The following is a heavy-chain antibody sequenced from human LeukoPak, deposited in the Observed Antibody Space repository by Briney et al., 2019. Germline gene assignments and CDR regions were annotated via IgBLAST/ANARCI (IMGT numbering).Heavy chain of an antibody. CDR3: ARAVDSSAFSSFQH. J-gene: IGHJ1*01. V-gene: IGHV4-38-2*02. Sequence: SETLSLTCTVSGHSIIXSFYWGXIXQPPGKGLXWIGSIYHSGATYYNPSLKSRVTISLDTSKNQFSLKLDSVTAADTAVYYCARAVDSSAFSSFQHWGQGTLVTVSS. D-gene: IGHD3-22*01. CDR2: IYHSGAT. CDR1: GHSIIXSFY.